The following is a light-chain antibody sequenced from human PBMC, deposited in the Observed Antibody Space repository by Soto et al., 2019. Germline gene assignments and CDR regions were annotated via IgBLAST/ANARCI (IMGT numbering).Light chain of an antibody. V-gene: IGKV3-15*01. Sequence: SPATLSVSPGERATLSCRASQSVSSNLAWYQQKPGQAPRLLIYGASTRATGIPARFSGSGSGTEFTLTISSLQSEDFAVYYCQQYNNLPPITFGQCIRLEIK. CDR2: GAS. CDR1: QSVSSN. CDR3: QQYNNLPPIT. J-gene: IGKJ5*01.